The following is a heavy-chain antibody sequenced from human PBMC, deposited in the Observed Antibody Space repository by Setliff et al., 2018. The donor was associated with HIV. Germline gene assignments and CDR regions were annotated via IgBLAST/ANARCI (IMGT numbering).Heavy chain of an antibody. J-gene: IGHJ4*02. CDR3: AKSSPSIGYITDC. D-gene: IGHD5-12*01. CDR1: GSSISSYY. CDR2: IYNSGST. Sequence: PSETLSLTCTVSGSSISSYYWNWIRQSPGKGLEWIGYIYNSGSTNYNPSLTSRVTISVDTSKNHLFLKLTSVTTADTAVYFCAKSSPSIGYITDCWGQGAPVTVSS. V-gene: IGHV4-59*01.